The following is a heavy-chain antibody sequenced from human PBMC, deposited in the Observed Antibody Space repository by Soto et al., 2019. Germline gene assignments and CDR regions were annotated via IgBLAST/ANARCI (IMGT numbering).Heavy chain of an antibody. J-gene: IGHJ5*02. CDR1: GGSISSSSYY. CDR3: ARWGAGYCSGGSCPGAWFDP. D-gene: IGHD2-15*01. CDR2: IYYSGST. Sequence: SETLSLTCTVSGGSISSSSYYWGWIRQPPGKGLEWIGSIYYSGSTYYNPSLKSRVTISVDTSKNQFSLELSSVTAADTAVYYCARWGAGYCSGGSCPGAWFDPWGQGTLVTVSS. V-gene: IGHV4-39*01.